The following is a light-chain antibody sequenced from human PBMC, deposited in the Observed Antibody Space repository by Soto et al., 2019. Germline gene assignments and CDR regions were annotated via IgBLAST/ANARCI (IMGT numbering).Light chain of an antibody. Sequence: DIVLTQSPATLSLFPGERATLSCRASQSVSTSLSWYQHKPGHVPRLLIYDASTRAADTPPRFSGSGSGTDFTLTISSLEPEDVAFYYCQQRTHWPPWTFGQGTKVDIK. J-gene: IGKJ1*01. V-gene: IGKV3-11*01. CDR3: QQRTHWPPWT. CDR1: QSVSTS. CDR2: DAS.